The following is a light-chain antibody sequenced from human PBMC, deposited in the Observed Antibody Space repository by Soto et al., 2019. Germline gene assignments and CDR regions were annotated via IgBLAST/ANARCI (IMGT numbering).Light chain of an antibody. V-gene: IGKV1-5*01. Sequence: DIPMTQSPSTLSASVGDRLTITCRASQSVSGWLAWYQQKPGKAPNLLIYAASNLESGVPSRFSGSGSGTDFALTISSLQPDDFATYYCQQYEIYPWTFGQGTKVEIK. CDR1: QSVSGW. CDR3: QQYEIYPWT. J-gene: IGKJ1*01. CDR2: AAS.